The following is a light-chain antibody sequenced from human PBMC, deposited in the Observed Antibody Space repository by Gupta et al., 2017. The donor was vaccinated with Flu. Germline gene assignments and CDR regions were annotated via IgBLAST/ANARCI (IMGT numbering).Light chain of an antibody. CDR2: GAS. CDR1: QSVSSN. V-gene: IGKV3-15*01. CDR3: QQDNNWPRT. Sequence: EIVMTQSPATLSVSPVERATLSCSASQSVSSNLAWYQQKPGQAPRLLIYGASTRATGIPARFSGSGSGTEFTLTISILQSEDFAVYYCQQDNNWPRTFGQGTKVEIK. J-gene: IGKJ1*01.